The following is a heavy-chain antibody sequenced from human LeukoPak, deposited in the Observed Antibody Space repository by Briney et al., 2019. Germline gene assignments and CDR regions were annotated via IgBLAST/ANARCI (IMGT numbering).Heavy chain of an antibody. D-gene: IGHD3-9*01. CDR2: IYYSGST. J-gene: IGHJ4*02. Sequence: PSESLSLTCTVSGCSISSYYWSWIRQPPGKGLEWIGYIYYSGSTNYNPSLKSRVTISVDTSKNQFSLKLSSVTAADTAVYYCARRVTGYYNLDYWGQGTLVTVSS. CDR1: GCSISSYY. V-gene: IGHV4-59*01. CDR3: ARRVTGYYNLDY.